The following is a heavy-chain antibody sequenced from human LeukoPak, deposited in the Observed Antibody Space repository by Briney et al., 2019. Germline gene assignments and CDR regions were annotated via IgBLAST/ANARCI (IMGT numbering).Heavy chain of an antibody. CDR3: ARSQKSGYFDY. J-gene: IGHJ4*02. CDR2: ISSSSSYI. D-gene: IGHD3-3*01. CDR1: GFTVSSNY. V-gene: IGHV3-21*01. Sequence: GGSLRLPCAASGFTVSSNYMSWVRQAPGKGLEWVSSISSSSSYIYYADSVKGRFTISRDNAKNSLYLQMNSLRAEDTAVYYCARSQKSGYFDYWGQGTLVTVSS.